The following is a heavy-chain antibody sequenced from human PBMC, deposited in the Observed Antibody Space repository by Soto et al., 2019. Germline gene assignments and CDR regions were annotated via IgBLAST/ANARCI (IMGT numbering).Heavy chain of an antibody. CDR2: VSTSGST. CDR1: GDSINSYY. V-gene: IGHV4-4*07. J-gene: IGHJ4*02. Sequence: QVQLQESGPGLVKPSETLSLTCTVSGDSINSYYWSWLRQPAGKGLEWIGRVSTSGSTKYNPSLMSRVSMPVDTSKIQFSLKLSSVTAADTAVYYCARVGVAGSLEYFDYWGRGSLVIVSS. D-gene: IGHD6-19*01. CDR3: ARVGVAGSLEYFDY.